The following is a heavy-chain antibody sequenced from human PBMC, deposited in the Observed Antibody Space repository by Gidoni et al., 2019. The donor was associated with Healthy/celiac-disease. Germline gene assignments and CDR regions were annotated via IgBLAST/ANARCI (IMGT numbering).Heavy chain of an antibody. Sequence: QMQLVQSGPAVKKPGTSVKVSCKASGFTFTSSAVQWVRQARGQRLEWIGWIVVGSGNTNYEQKFQERVTITRDMSTSTAYMELSSRRSEDTAVYYCAAGGYCSSTSCKAGDYYYYYGMDVWGQGTTVTVSS. D-gene: IGHD2-2*01. CDR1: GFTFTSSA. V-gene: IGHV1-58*01. J-gene: IGHJ6*02. CDR2: IVVGSGNT. CDR3: AAGGYCSSTSCKAGDYYYYYGMDV.